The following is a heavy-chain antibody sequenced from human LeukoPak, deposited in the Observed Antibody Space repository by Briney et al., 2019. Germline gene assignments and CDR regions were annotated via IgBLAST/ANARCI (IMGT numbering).Heavy chain of an antibody. CDR1: GFTFSNAW. CDR2: IKSKTDGGTT. D-gene: IGHD3-10*01. V-gene: IGHV3-15*01. J-gene: IGHJ4*02. Sequence: GGSLRLSCAASGFTFSNAWMSWVRQAPGKGLEWVGRIKSKTDGGTTDYAAPVKGRFTISRDDSKNTLYLQMNSLKTEDTAVYYCTTEITLWFGEVDWGQGTLVTVSS. CDR3: TTEITLWFGEVD.